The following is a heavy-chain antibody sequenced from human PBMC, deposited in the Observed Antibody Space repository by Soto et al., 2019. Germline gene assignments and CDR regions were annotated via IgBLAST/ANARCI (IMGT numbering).Heavy chain of an antibody. CDR1: GYTFTSYA. CDR2: INAGNGNT. V-gene: IGHV1-3*01. J-gene: IGHJ4*02. Sequence: VQLVQSGAEVKKPGASVKVSCKASGYTFTSYAMHWVRQAPGQRLEWMGWINAGNGNTKYSQKFQGRVTITRDTSESTAYMELSSLRSEDTAVYYCARGPGGPDGPGDYWGQGTLVTLSS. D-gene: IGHD2-15*01. CDR3: ARGPGGPDGPGDY.